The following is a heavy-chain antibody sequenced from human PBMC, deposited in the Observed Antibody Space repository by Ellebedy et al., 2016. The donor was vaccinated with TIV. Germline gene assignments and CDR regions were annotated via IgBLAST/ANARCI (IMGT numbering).Heavy chain of an antibody. CDR1: GIRFSNFF. V-gene: IGHV3-23*01. CDR2: IGGGGDKT. CDR3: RPGHYSGS. Sequence: GESLKISXAVSGIRFSNFFMSWVRQAPEKGLEWVSTIGGGGDKTYLADSVKGRFIISRDNFRNTLYLQMNGLTTDDTAVYYCRPGHYSGSWGLGSLVTVSS. J-gene: IGHJ4*02.